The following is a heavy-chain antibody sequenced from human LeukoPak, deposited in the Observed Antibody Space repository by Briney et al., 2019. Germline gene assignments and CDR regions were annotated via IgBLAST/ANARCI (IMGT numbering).Heavy chain of an antibody. CDR3: AREGIAAPETNWFDP. D-gene: IGHD6-13*01. Sequence: ASVKVSCKASGYTFTSYGISWVRQAPGQGLEWMGWINPNSGGTNYAQKFRGRVTMTRDTSISTAYMELSRLRSDDTAVYYCAREGIAAPETNWFDPWGQGALVTVSS. V-gene: IGHV1-2*02. CDR2: INPNSGGT. J-gene: IGHJ5*02. CDR1: GYTFTSYG.